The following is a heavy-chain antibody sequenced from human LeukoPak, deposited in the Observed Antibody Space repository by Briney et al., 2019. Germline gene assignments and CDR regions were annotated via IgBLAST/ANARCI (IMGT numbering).Heavy chain of an antibody. CDR2: IKQDSSEI. Sequence: GGSLRLSCVATGFSLSSEWMSWVRQAPGKGLEWMANIKQDSSEIHYVDSVKGRFTISRENAKNSLYLQMNNLRAEDTAVYYCAREGRYSGCEYWGQGTLVTVSS. CDR1: GFSLSSEW. CDR3: AREGRYSGCEY. V-gene: IGHV3-7*01. D-gene: IGHD6-19*01. J-gene: IGHJ4*02.